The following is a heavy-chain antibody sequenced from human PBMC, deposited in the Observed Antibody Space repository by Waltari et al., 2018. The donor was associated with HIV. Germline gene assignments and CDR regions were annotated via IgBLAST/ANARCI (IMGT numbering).Heavy chain of an antibody. V-gene: IGHV3-15*02. CDR2: IKSKTDGEAT. CDR1: GHNLKDDW. CDR3: AEYKSGRRVFDS. D-gene: IGHD3-3*01. J-gene: IGHJ4*02. Sequence: EVKLVESGGPLVRTGGSLRLSCAASGHNLKDDWMSWVRQAPGKGLEWIGRIKSKTDGEATDYLPPLKDRFIISRNDSEAMVYLQMTGLKADDTGVYYCAEYKSGRRVFDSWGQGTQVSVSS.